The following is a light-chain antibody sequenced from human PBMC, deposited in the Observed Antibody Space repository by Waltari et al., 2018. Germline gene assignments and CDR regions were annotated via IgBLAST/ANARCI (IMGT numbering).Light chain of an antibody. CDR3: SSYAGGSTVI. CDR2: EVT. Sequence: QSALTQPASVSGSPGQSITISCTVTNSDVGSYNLVSWYQQHPGKAPNLTLYEVTTRPSRVPNRFSGSKSGNTASLTISGLQAEDEADYYCSSYAGGSTVIFGGGTKVTVL. V-gene: IGLV2-23*02. J-gene: IGLJ2*01. CDR1: NSDVGSYNL.